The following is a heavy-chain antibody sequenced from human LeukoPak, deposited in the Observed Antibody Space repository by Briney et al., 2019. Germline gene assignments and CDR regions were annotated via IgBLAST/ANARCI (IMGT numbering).Heavy chain of an antibody. CDR3: ARDGYSGSDAL. D-gene: IGHD5-12*01. CDR1: GGSISSYY. CDR2: IYYSGST. V-gene: IGHV4-59*01. J-gene: IGHJ4*02. Sequence: SETLSLTCTVSGGSISSYYWSWIRQPPGKGLEWIGYIYYSGSTNYNPSLKSRVTISVVTSKNQFSLKLSSVTAADTAVYYCARDGYSGSDALWGQGTLVTVSS.